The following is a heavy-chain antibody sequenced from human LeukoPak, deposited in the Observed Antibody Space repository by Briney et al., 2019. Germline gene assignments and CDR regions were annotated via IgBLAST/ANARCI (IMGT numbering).Heavy chain of an antibody. V-gene: IGHV5-51*01. CDR1: GYSSTSYW. CDR2: IYPGDSDT. CDR3: ARHDDDHGYDY. D-gene: IGHD5-24*01. Sequence: GESLKISCQGSGYSSTSYWIGWVRQLPGKGLEWMGIIYPGDSDTRYSPSFQGQVTISADKSISTAYLQWSSLKASDTAMYYCARHDDDHGYDYWGQGTLVTVSS. J-gene: IGHJ4*02.